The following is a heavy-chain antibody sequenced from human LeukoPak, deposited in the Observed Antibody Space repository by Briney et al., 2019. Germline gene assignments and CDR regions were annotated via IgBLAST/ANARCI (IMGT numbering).Heavy chain of an antibody. Sequence: PGGSLRLSCAASGFTVSRNYMSWVRQAPGKGLAWVSVIYSGGSTYYADSVKGRFTISRDNAKNSLYLQMNSLRAEDTAVYYCARDLWHIARYGHYMDVWGKGTTVTISS. CDR1: GFTVSRNY. D-gene: IGHD2-21*01. J-gene: IGHJ6*03. V-gene: IGHV3-66*01. CDR2: IYSGGST. CDR3: ARDLWHIARYGHYMDV.